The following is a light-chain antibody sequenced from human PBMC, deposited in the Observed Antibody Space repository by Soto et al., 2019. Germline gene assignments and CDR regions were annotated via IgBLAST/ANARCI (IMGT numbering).Light chain of an antibody. Sequence: DVVMTQSPLSLSVTLGQSASVSCRSSESVLYRDGNSYLSWFQQRPGQSPRRLIYKVSNRDSGVPDRFRGSGSDTDFTLKISRVEAEDVGVYYCMQGTYWPYTFGQGTQLEIK. CDR3: MQGTYWPYT. CDR2: KVS. V-gene: IGKV2-30*01. J-gene: IGKJ2*01. CDR1: ESVLYRDGNSY.